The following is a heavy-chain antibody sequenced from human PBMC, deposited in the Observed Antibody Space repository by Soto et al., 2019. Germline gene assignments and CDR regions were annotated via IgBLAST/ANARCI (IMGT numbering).Heavy chain of an antibody. CDR2: ISYDGNNK. Sequence: PGGSLRLSCAASGFTFSNYGMHWVRQAPGKGLEWVAFISYDGNNKYYADSVKGRFTISRDNSKNTLYLQMNSLRAEDTAVYYCARADYGDYGIDYWGQGTLVTVS. J-gene: IGHJ4*02. CDR3: ARADYGDYGIDY. V-gene: IGHV3-30*03. CDR1: GFTFSNYG. D-gene: IGHD4-17*01.